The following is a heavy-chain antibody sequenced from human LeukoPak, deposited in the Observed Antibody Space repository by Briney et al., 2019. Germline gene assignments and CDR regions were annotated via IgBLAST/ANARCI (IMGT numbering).Heavy chain of an antibody. CDR3: ARDAGITGTTDLDY. Sequence: GGSLRLSCAASGFTFNTYSMDWVRQAPGKGLEWVSSISSTSSYIYYAVSVKGRFTISRDNAKSSLYLQMNSLRAEDTAVYYCARDAGITGTTDLDYWGQGTLVTVSS. CDR1: GFTFNTYS. J-gene: IGHJ4*02. D-gene: IGHD1-7*01. V-gene: IGHV3-21*01. CDR2: ISSTSSYI.